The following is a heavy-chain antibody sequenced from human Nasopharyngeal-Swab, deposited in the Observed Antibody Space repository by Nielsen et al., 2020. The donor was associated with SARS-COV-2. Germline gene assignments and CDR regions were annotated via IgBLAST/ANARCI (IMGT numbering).Heavy chain of an antibody. D-gene: IGHD2-2*01. CDR3: ASQLGHPDS. Sequence: GGSLRLSCAASGFTFRSHWMHWVRQAPGKGLVWVSRISEGGSITTYADSVKGRFTISRDNAKNTLFLQMHSLRADDTAIYYCASQLGHPDSWGQGTLVTVSS. CDR2: ISEGGSIT. V-gene: IGHV3-74*01. J-gene: IGHJ4*02. CDR1: GFTFRSHW.